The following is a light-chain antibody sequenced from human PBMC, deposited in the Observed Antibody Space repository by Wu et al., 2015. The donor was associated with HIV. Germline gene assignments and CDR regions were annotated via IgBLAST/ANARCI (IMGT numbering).Light chain of an antibody. Sequence: EVVMTQSPATLSVSPGERATVSCRAGQSITSKLAWYQQRPGQAPRLLIYDASTRATGIPDRFSGSGSGTEFTLTISSLQSEDFAIYYCQQYNNRWTFGQGTKVEIK. CDR2: DAS. V-gene: IGKV3-15*01. CDR1: QSITSK. CDR3: QQYNNRWT. J-gene: IGKJ1*01.